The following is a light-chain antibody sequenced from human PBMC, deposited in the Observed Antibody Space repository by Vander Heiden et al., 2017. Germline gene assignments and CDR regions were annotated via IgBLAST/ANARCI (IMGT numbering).Light chain of an antibody. CDR1: RGISSW. Sequence: DIQMTQSPSSVSASVGDRVTITRPARRGISSWLAWYQKKPGKAPKLLFEAASSFQSGVPSGFGGGESGKVSPLTISSLQPEDFATYYCQQTNSFPITFGQGTQVEIK. CDR2: AAS. J-gene: IGKJ5*01. CDR3: QQTNSFPIT. V-gene: IGKV1-12*01.